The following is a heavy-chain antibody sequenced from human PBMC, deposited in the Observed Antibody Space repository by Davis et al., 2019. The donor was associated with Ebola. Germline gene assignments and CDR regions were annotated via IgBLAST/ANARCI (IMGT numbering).Heavy chain of an antibody. D-gene: IGHD6-19*01. CDR2: NSAYNGNT. J-gene: IGHJ6*02. CDR1: GYTFISYG. CDR3: ARGGWASGMDV. Sequence: AASVNDTCKASGYTFISYGISSVRQPPGHGLEWMGWNSAYNGNTNFAQKLQGRVTMTTDTSTSTAYMELRSLRSDDTAVYYCARGGWASGMDVWGQGTTVTVS. V-gene: IGHV1-18*01.